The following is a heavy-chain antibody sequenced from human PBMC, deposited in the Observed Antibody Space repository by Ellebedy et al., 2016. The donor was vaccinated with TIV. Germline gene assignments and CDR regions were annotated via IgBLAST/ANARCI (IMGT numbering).Heavy chain of an antibody. CDR3: ARDAHYYESSGSFDY. J-gene: IGHJ4*02. CDR1: GYTFTGYY. V-gene: IGHV1-2*02. D-gene: IGHD3-22*01. CDR2: INPNSGGT. Sequence: ASVKVSXXASGYTFTGYYMHWVRQAPGQGLEWMGWINPNSGGTNYAQKFQGRVTITADESTSTAYMELSSLRSEDTAVYYCARDAHYYESSGSFDYWGQGTLVTVSS.